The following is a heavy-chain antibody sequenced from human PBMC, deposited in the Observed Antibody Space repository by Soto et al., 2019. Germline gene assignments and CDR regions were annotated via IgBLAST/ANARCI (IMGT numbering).Heavy chain of an antibody. CDR1: GYTFTSYC. Sequence: ASVKVSCKASGYTFTSYCISWVRQAPGQGLEWMGWISAYNGNTNYAQKLQGRVTMTTDTSTSTAYMELRSLRSDNTAVYYCARVPTSIAAAGTLDYWGQGTLVTVSS. CDR3: ARVPTSIAAAGTLDY. CDR2: ISAYNGNT. D-gene: IGHD6-13*01. V-gene: IGHV1-18*01. J-gene: IGHJ4*02.